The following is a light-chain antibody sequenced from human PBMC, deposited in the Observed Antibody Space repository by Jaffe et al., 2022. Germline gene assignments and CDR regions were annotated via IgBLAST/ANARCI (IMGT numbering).Light chain of an antibody. CDR1: SSNIGAGYD. J-gene: IGLJ2*01. V-gene: IGLV1-40*01. CDR3: QSFDSSLSAHVV. CDR2: GNN. Sequence: QSVLTQPPSVSGAPGQRVTISCTGSSSNIGAGYDVHWYQQLPETAPKLLIYGNNNRPSGVPDRFSGSKSGTSASLTIAGLQAEDEADYYCQSFDSSLSAHVVFGGGTKLTVL.